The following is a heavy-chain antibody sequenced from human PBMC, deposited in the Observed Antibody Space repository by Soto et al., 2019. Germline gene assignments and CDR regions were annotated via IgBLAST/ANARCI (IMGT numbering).Heavy chain of an antibody. CDR3: ARAPGGYTVTQFWSDP. CDR2: IKQDGSEK. Sequence: GGSLRLSCAASGFTFSSYWMSWVRQAPGKGLEWVANIKQDGSEKYYVDSVKGRFTISRDNAKNSLYLQMNSLRAEDTAVYYCARAPGGYTVTQFWSDPWGQGTLVTVSS. D-gene: IGHD4-4*01. V-gene: IGHV3-7*01. J-gene: IGHJ5*02. CDR1: GFTFSSYW.